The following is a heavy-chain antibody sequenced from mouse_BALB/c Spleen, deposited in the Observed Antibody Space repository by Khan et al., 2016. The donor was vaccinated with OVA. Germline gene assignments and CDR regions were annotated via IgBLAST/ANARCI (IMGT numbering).Heavy chain of an antibody. J-gene: IGHJ2*01. D-gene: IGHD2-2*01. Sequence: VQLKQSGTVPARPWASVKMSCKASGYSFTSYWMHWVTQSPGQGLEWLGAFYPGSSDTRYNQMFKDRANLTEVTSASTVYMEISSLTDDDSAVYYCTRSYGSFYFDYWGQGTTLTVSS. V-gene: IGHV1-5*01. CDR2: FYPGSSDT. CDR3: TRSYGSFYFDY. CDR1: GYSFTSYW.